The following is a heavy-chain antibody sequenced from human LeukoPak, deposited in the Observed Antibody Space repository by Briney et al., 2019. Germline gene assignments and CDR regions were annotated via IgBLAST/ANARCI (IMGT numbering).Heavy chain of an antibody. V-gene: IGHV3-48*01. D-gene: IGHD3-10*01. CDR1: GFTFSSYE. CDR3: AKLLWFGELIDAFDI. J-gene: IGHJ3*02. CDR2: ISSSSSTI. Sequence: GGSLRLSCAASGFTFSSYEMNWVRQAPGKGLEWVSYISSSSSTIYYADSVKGRFTISRDNAKNSLYLQMNSLRAEDTAVYYCAKLLWFGELIDAFDIWGQGTMVTVSS.